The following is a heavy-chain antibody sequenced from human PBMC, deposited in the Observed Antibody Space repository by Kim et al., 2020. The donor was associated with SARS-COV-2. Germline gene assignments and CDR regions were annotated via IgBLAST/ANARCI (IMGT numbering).Heavy chain of an antibody. CDR2: IYHSGST. J-gene: IGHJ4*02. CDR1: GGSISSSNW. D-gene: IGHD3-22*01. CDR3: ASRTLYYDSKASSFDY. Sequence: SETLSLTCAVSGGSISSSNWWSWVRQPPGKGLEWIGEIYHSGSTNYNPSLKSRVTISVDKSKNQFSLKLSSVTAADTAVYYCASRTLYYDSKASSFDYWGQGTLVTVSS. V-gene: IGHV4-4*02.